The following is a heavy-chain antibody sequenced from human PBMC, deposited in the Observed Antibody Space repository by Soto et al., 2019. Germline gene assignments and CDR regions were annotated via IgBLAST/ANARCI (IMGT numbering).Heavy chain of an antibody. V-gene: IGHV3-30-3*01. CDR2: ISYDGSNK. J-gene: IGHJ2*01. D-gene: IGHD5-18*01. CDR3: ARDPLWGQAMVLWYFDL. CDR1: GFTFSSYA. Sequence: QVQLVESGGGVVQPGRSLRLSCAASGFTFSSYAIHWVRQAPGKGLEWVAVISYDGSNKYYADSVKGRFTISRDNSKNTLYLQMKSLRAEDTAVYYCARDPLWGQAMVLWYFDLWGRGTLVTVSS.